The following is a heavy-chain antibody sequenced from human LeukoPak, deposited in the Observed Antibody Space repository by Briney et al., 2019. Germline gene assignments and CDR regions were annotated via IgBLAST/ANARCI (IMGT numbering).Heavy chain of an antibody. CDR3: ARHFVTYPHYFDY. CDR1: GGSISNYY. D-gene: IGHD2-21*01. CDR2: VYYLGNT. J-gene: IGHJ4*02. V-gene: IGHV4-59*08. Sequence: SETLSLTCTVSGGSISNYYWSWIRQTPGKGLEWIGYVYYLGNTDYNPSLLSRVTISVDTSKNQFSLKLSSVTAADTAVYYCARHFVTYPHYFDYWGQGTLVTVSS.